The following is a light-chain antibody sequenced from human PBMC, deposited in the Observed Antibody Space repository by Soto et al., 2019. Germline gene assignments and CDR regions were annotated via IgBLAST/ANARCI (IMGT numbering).Light chain of an antibody. CDR1: QSLIYRDGNTY. J-gene: IGKJ4*01. Sequence: DVVLTQSPLSLSVTLGQPASLSCRSSQSLIYRDGNTYLNWFHQRPGQSPRRLIYRVSNRDSGXPXRXXGSGSGTDFTLTISRVEADDVGLYYCMQGTHWPELTFGGGTKVEIK. V-gene: IGKV2-30*01. CDR2: RVS. CDR3: MQGTHWPELT.